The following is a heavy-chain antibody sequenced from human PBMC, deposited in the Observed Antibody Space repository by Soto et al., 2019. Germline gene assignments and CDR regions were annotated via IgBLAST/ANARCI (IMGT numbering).Heavy chain of an antibody. D-gene: IGHD3-10*01. V-gene: IGHV4-59*01. CDR1: VGSMSEYF. J-gene: IGHJ4*02. CDR3: ARDGYDGSGSPYPAY. Sequence: PSETVSLTCSVSVGSMSEYFWSWIRQSPGKGLEWIGYIYYLGSTDYNPSLKSRVTISVDTSKRQFSLRLTSVTAADTAVYYCARDGYDGSGSPYPAYWGPGTQVTVSS. CDR2: IYYLGST.